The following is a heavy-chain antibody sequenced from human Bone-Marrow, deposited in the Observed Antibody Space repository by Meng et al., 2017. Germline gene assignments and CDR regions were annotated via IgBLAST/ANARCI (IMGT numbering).Heavy chain of an antibody. J-gene: IGHJ4*02. V-gene: IGHV3-72*01. CDR3: TSDTVD. CDR2: TADKAHSYTT. D-gene: IGHD4-23*01. Sequence: GESLKISCEASGLTLSDHYVDWVRQAPGKGLEWVGLTADKAHSYTTPYAASVKGRFTISSDDVKNSVYLQMISLKTEGTAVYFCTSDTVDWGQGTLVTVSS. CDR1: GLTLSDHY.